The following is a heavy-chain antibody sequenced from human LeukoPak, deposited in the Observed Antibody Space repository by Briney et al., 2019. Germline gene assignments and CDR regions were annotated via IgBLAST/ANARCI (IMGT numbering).Heavy chain of an antibody. Sequence: SETLSLTCTVSGDSINGFNWNRIRQPAGEGLEWIGRIYTSGSTNYNPSLKSRVTMSVDTSKNQFSLTLNSVTAADTAVYYCARVTGGNAPLDSWGQGTLVTVSS. J-gene: IGHJ4*02. D-gene: IGHD4-23*01. CDR1: GDSINGFN. CDR2: IYTSGST. V-gene: IGHV4-4*07. CDR3: ARVTGGNAPLDS.